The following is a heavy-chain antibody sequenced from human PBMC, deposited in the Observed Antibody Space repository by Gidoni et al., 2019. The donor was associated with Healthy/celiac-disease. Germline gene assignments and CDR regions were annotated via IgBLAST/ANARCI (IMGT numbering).Heavy chain of an antibody. J-gene: IGHJ5*02. V-gene: IGHV3-30-3*01. CDR3: ARGASSWYENWFDP. CDR2: ISYDGSNK. Sequence: QVQLVESGGGVVQPGRSLRLSCAASGFTFSSYAMHWVRQAPGKGLEWVAVISYDGSNKYYADSVKGRVTISRDNSKNTLYLQMNSLRAEDTAVYYCARGASSWYENWFDPWGQGTLVTVSS. CDR1: GFTFSSYA. D-gene: IGHD6-13*01.